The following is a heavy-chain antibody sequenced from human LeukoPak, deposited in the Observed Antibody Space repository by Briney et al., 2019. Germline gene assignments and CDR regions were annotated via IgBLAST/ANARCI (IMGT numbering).Heavy chain of an antibody. Sequence: SETLSLTCAVSAASISNYYWSWIRQAPGKGLEWIGYISTSGSTNYNPSLKSLVSISLDTSKNRYSLNLNFVTAADTAVYYCASPRSGYRYTFDYWGQGALVTVSS. CDR3: ASPRSGYRYTFDY. CDR2: ISTSGST. CDR1: AASISNYY. J-gene: IGHJ4*02. D-gene: IGHD3-22*01. V-gene: IGHV4-4*09.